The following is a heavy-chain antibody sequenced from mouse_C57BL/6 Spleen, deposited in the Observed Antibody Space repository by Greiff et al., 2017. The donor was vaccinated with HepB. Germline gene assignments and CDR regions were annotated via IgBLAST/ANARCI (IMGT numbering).Heavy chain of an antibody. D-gene: IGHD1-1*01. CDR2: ILPSIGRT. J-gene: IGHJ1*03. Sequence: VQLQQSGSELRSPGSSVKLSCKDFDSEVFPIAYMSWVRQKPGHGFEWIGGILPSIGRTIYGEKFEDKATLDADTLSNTAYLELNSLTSEDSAIYYCARPEITTVVANWYFDVWGTGTTVTVSS. V-gene: IGHV15-2*01. CDR1: DSEVFPIAY. CDR3: ARPEITTVVANWYFDV.